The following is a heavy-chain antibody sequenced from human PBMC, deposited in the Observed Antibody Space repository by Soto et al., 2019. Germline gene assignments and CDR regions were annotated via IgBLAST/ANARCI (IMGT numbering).Heavy chain of an antibody. CDR3: ATELVIGWFDP. Sequence: QVQLVQSGGEVKKPGDSVSVSCKASGYKFINYGISWVRQAPGQGLEWMGGISTNNGNTNYGQKFEGRMSMTTDTSTSTAYMELRSLRSDDTAIYYCATELVIGWFDPWGPGTQVTVSS. V-gene: IGHV1-18*01. CDR2: ISTNNGNT. CDR1: GYKFINYG. D-gene: IGHD1-26*01. J-gene: IGHJ5*02.